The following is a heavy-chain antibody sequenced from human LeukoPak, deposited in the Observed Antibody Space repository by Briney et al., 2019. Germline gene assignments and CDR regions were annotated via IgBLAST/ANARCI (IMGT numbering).Heavy chain of an antibody. CDR2: INPSGGST. J-gene: IGHJ4*02. Sequence: ASVKVSCKASGYTFTSYYMHWVRQAPGQGLEWMGIINPSGGSTSYAQKFQGRVTTTRDTSTSTVYMELSSLRSEDTAVYYCAYIVAVPAIADYWGQGTLVTVSS. CDR1: GYTFTSYY. CDR3: AYIVAVPAIADY. V-gene: IGHV1-46*03. D-gene: IGHD2-2*01.